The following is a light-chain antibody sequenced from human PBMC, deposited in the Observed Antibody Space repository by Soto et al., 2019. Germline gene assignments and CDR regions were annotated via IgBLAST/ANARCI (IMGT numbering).Light chain of an antibody. V-gene: IGKV3-20*01. CDR2: GAS. Sequence: EIVLTQSPGTLSLSPGERATLSCRASQSITSSYAAWYQQKRGQAPRLLIYGASTRASGIPDRFSGSGSRTDFTLTISRLEPEDFALYYCQQYGDSPVTFGQGTRLEI. J-gene: IGKJ5*01. CDR3: QQYGDSPVT. CDR1: QSITSSY.